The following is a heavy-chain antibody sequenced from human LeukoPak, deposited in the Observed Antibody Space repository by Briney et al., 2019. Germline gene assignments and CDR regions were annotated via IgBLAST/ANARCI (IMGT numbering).Heavy chain of an antibody. CDR2: IRYDGSNK. V-gene: IGHV3-30*02. D-gene: IGHD3-10*01. Sequence: PGGSLRLSCAASGFTFSSYGMHWVRQAPGTGLEWVAFIRYDGSNKYYADSVKGRFTISRDNSKNTLYLQMNSLRAEDTAVYYCAKDRGYYYGSGSQFDYWGQGTLVTVSS. CDR1: GFTFSSYG. CDR3: AKDRGYYYGSGSQFDY. J-gene: IGHJ4*02.